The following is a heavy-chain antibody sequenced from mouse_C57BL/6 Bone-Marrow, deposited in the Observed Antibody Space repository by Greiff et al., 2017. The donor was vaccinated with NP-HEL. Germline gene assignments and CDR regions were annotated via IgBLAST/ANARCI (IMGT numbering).Heavy chain of an antibody. J-gene: IGHJ4*01. D-gene: IGHD1-1*01. Sequence: EVNVVESGGGLVKPGGSLKLSCAASGFTFSDYGMHWVRQAPEKGLEWVAYISSGSSTIYYADTVKGRFTISRDNAKNTLFLQMTSLRSEDTAMYYCARATTVAYYAMDYWGQGTSVTVSS. CDR2: ISSGSSTI. CDR1: GFTFSDYG. CDR3: ARATTVAYYAMDY. V-gene: IGHV5-17*01.